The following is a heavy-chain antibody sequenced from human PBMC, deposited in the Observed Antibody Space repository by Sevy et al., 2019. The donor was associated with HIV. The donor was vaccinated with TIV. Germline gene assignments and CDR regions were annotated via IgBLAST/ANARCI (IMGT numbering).Heavy chain of an antibody. Sequence: SETLSLTCSVSGGSISSETYDWNWIRQPAGKGLEWIGRSYASGSTNYNPSLKSRVTISVDTSKTHFSLELNSVTAADTAVYNCARGAPPVDWLQFSRAIDYWGQGSLVTVSS. V-gene: IGHV4-61*02. CDR2: SYASGST. J-gene: IGHJ4*02. D-gene: IGHD5-12*01. CDR1: GGSISSETYD. CDR3: ARGAPPVDWLQFSRAIDY.